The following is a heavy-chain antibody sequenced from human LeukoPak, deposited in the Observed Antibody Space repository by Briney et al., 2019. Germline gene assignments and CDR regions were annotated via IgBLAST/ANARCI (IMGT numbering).Heavy chain of an antibody. D-gene: IGHD6-19*01. CDR1: GGSFSGYY. Sequence: SEALSLTCAVYGGSFSGYYWSWIRQPPGKGLEWIGEINHGGSTNYNPSLKSRVTISVDTSKNQFSLKLSSVTAADTAVYYCAMGGIAVACWGQGTLVTVSS. V-gene: IGHV4-34*01. CDR3: AMGGIAVAC. CDR2: INHGGST. J-gene: IGHJ4*02.